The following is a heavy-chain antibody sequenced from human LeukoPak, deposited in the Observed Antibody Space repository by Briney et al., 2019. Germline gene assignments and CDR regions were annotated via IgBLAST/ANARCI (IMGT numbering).Heavy chain of an antibody. V-gene: IGHV4-34*01. CDR3: ARELLTVSTFVNYYYAMDV. CDR1: GGSFRGYY. D-gene: IGHD4-17*01. Sequence: PSETLSLTCAVYGGSFRGYYWSWVRQPPGKGLEWIGEIDHSGSTYYNPSLKSRVTISIDTSKNQFSLNLRSVTAADTAVYYCARELLTVSTFVNYYYAMDVWGQGTTVTVSS. CDR2: IDHSGST. J-gene: IGHJ6*02.